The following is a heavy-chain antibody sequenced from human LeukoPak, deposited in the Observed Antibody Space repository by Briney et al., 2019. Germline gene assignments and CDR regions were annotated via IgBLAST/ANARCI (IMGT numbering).Heavy chain of an antibody. CDR3: ARERVRGYYYYMDV. Sequence: PSETLSLTCTVSGGSISSYYWSWIRQPPGKGLEWIGYIYYSGSTNYNPSLKSRVTISVDTSKNQFSLKLSSVTAADTAVYYCARERVRGYYYYMDVWGKGTTVTVSS. CDR2: IYYSGST. J-gene: IGHJ6*03. V-gene: IGHV4-59*12. CDR1: GGSISSYY. D-gene: IGHD3-22*01.